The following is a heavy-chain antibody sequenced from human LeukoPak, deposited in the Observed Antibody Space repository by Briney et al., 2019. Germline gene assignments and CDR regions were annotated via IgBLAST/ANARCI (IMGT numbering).Heavy chain of an antibody. Sequence: GGSLRLSCAASGFTVSSSYMYWVRQAPGKGLEWVANIKQDGGESYYVDSVKGRFTISRENAKNSLYLQMNNLRAEDTAVYYCARDYYENIAHSHMLPFWGQGTLVTVSS. D-gene: IGHD1-26*01. CDR2: IKQDGGES. J-gene: IGHJ4*02. CDR1: GFTVSSSY. V-gene: IGHV3-7*03. CDR3: ARDYYENIAHSHMLPF.